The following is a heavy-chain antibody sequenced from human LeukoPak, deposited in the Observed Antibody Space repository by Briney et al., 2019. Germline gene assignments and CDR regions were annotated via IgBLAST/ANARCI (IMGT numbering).Heavy chain of an antibody. CDR1: GGTFSSYA. Sequence: SVTVSCKASGGTFSSYAISWVRQAPGQGLEWMGGINPIFGTANYAQKFQGRVTITADESTSTAYMELSSLRSEDTAVYYCASPSIGTLQKYSSSWYYFDYWGQGTLVTVSS. D-gene: IGHD6-13*01. V-gene: IGHV1-69*13. CDR3: ASPSIGTLQKYSSSWYYFDY. CDR2: INPIFGTA. J-gene: IGHJ4*02.